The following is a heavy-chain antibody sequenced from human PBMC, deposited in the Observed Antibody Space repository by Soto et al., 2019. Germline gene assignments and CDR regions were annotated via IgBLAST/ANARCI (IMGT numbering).Heavy chain of an antibody. V-gene: IGHV3-23*01. CDR2: FSSGGGGT. CDR3: TKANRYCSGANCFTFDY. J-gene: IGHJ4*02. D-gene: IGHD2-15*01. CDR1: GFTFSNYA. Sequence: GGSLRLSSTASGFTFSNYAMSWVRQAPGKGLEWVSTFSSGGGGTYYADSVKGRFTISRDNSKNTLSLQMNSLRAEDTAVYYCTKANRYCSGANCFTFDYWGLGTLVTVSS.